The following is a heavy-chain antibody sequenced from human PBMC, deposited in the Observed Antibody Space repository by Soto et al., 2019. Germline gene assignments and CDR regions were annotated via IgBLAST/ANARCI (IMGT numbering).Heavy chain of an antibody. J-gene: IGHJ5*02. CDR3: ARYFGLSGWFDP. CDR2: IYYSGST. Sequence: QVQLQESGPGLVKPSQTLSITCTVSGGSISSGDYYCSWIRQPPGKGMEWIGYIYYSGSTSYNPSLKSRVTISVDTSKNQFSLKLSSVTAAATAVYYCARYFGLSGWFDPWGQGTLVTVSS. V-gene: IGHV4-30-4*01. D-gene: IGHD3-9*01. CDR1: GGSISSGDYY.